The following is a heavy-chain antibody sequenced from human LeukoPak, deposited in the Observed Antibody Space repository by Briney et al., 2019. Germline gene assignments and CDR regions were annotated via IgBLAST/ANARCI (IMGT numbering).Heavy chain of an antibody. CDR1: GFTFSSYA. V-gene: IGHV3-64*01. CDR2: ISNDGGST. J-gene: IGHJ4*02. D-gene: IGHD2-8*01. Sequence: PGGPLRLSCAASGFTFSSYAMHWVRQAPGKGLEYVSGISNDGGSTYYANSVKGRFTISRDNSKNTLYLQMGSLRVEDMAVYYCARDYNGTWPKAIDYWGQGTLVSVSS. CDR3: ARDYNGTWPKAIDY.